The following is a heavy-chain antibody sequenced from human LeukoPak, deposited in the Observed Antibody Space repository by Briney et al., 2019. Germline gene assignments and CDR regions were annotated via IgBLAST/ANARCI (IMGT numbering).Heavy chain of an antibody. D-gene: IGHD3-3*01. V-gene: IGHV4-4*07. CDR1: GGSISSYY. J-gene: IGHJ6*03. CDR3: ARDAATIFGVVMSMDV. CDR2: IYTSGST. Sequence: SETLSLTCTVSGGSISSYYWSWIRQPAGKGLEWIGRIYTSGSTNYNPSLKSRVTMSVDTSKNQFSLKLSSVTAADTAVYYCARDAATIFGVVMSMDVWGKGTTVTVSS.